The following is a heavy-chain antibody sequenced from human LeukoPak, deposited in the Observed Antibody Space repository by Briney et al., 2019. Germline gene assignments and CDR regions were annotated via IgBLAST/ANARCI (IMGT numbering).Heavy chain of an antibody. V-gene: IGHV3-7*01. J-gene: IGHJ4*02. CDR2: IKPDGGET. CDR3: ARDYN. Sequence: GGSLRLSCAASGFTFSDYYMSWIRQAPGKGLEWVANIKPDGGETYYVDSVKGRFTISRDNAKSSLYLQMNSLRAEDTAVYYCARDYNLGQGTLVTVSS. CDR1: GFTFSDYY.